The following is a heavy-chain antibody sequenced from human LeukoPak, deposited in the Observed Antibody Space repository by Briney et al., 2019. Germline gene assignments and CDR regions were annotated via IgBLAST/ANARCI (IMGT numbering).Heavy chain of an antibody. CDR2: ISDSGRTI. V-gene: IGHV3-11*01. Sequence: GGSLRLSCAASGFTFSDYYMSWIRQAAGKGLEWVSHISDSGRTIYYADSVKGRFTISRDNAKNSLYLQMNSLRAEDTAVYYCARELYYYDSSGYRPDAFDIWGQGTMVTVSS. CDR1: GFTFSDYY. CDR3: ARELYYYDSSGYRPDAFDI. J-gene: IGHJ3*02. D-gene: IGHD3-22*01.